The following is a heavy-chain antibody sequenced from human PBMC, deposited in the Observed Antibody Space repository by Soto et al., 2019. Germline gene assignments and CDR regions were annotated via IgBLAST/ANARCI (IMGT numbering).Heavy chain of an antibody. J-gene: IGHJ4*02. CDR1: GITFSSYW. V-gene: IGHV3-7*04. D-gene: IGHD3-22*01. CDR3: ARAPAYYYDSSGYYFDY. Sequence: TGGSLRLSCAASGITFSSYWMSWVRRAPGKGLEWVANIKQDGSEKYYVDSVKGRFTISRDNAKNSLYLQMNSLRAEDTAVYYCARAPAYYYDSSGYYFDYWGQGTLVTVSS. CDR2: IKQDGSEK.